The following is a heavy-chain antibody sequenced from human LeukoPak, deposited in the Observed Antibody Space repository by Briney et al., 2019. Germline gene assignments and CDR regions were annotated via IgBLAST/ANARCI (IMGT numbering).Heavy chain of an antibody. J-gene: IGHJ4*02. CDR2: ISHDGRNE. V-gene: IGHV3-30*03. CDR1: GFTFNNYG. Sequence: GGSLRLSCAASGFTFNNYGFHWVRQAPGKALEWVALISHDGRNEYYADSVKGRFTISRDDSKNTLYLQMNSLRAEDTAVYYCARHIAVAGTDYWGQGTLVTVSS. D-gene: IGHD6-19*01. CDR3: ARHIAVAGTDY.